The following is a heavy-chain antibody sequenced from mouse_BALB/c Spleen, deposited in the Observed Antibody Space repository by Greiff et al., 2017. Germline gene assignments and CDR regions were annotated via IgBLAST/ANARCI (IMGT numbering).Heavy chain of an antibody. CDR3: ARGWYYGSAYAMDY. D-gene: IGHD1-1*01. V-gene: IGHV3-6*02. CDR2: ISYDGSN. Sequence: EVQLQQSGPGLVKPSQSLSLTCSVTGYSITSGYYWNWIRQFPGNKLEWMGYISYDGSNNYNPSLKNRISITRDTSKNQFFLKLNSVTTEDTATYYCARGWYYGSAYAMDYWGQGTSVTVSS. J-gene: IGHJ4*01. CDR1: GYSITSGYY.